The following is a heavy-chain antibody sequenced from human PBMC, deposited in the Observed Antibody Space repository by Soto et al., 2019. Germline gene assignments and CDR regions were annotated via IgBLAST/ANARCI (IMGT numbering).Heavy chain of an antibody. CDR1: GGTFSRHA. V-gene: IGHV1-69*01. CDR3: ARGWGYDSNDYYYAY. J-gene: IGHJ4*02. D-gene: IGHD3-22*01. CDR2: IIPIFGTA. Sequence: QVQLVQSGAEVRKPGSSAKVSCKASGGTFSRHAISWVRQAPGQGLEWMGGIIPIFGTANHAQKFQGRVTIIADESTSTVYKELSSLRSEDTAMYYCARGWGYDSNDYYYAYWGQGTLVIVSS.